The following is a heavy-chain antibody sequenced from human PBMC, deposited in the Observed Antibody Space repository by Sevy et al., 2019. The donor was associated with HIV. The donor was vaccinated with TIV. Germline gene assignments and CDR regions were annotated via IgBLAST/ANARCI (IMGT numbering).Heavy chain of an antibody. CDR1: GYTFTSYY. J-gene: IGHJ6*02. D-gene: IGHD1-26*01. Sequence: ASVKVSYKASGYTFTSYYMHWVRQAPGQGLEWMGIINPSGGSTSYAQKFQGRVTMTRDTSTSTVYMELSSLRSEDTAVYYCARDPVGLPRRDYYYGMDVWGQGTTVTVSS. V-gene: IGHV1-46*01. CDR2: INPSGGST. CDR3: ARDPVGLPRRDYYYGMDV.